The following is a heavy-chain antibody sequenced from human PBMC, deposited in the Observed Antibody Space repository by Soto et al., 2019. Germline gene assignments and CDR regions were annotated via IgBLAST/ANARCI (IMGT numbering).Heavy chain of an antibody. CDR3: ARGELLWFGELLR. D-gene: IGHD3-10*01. J-gene: IGHJ4*02. CDR1: GYTFSSYE. CDR2: MNPNSGDT. V-gene: IGHV1-8*01. Sequence: QVQLVQSGAEVKKPGASVKVSCKASGYTFSSYEINWVRQATGQGLEWMGWMNPNSGDTGYAQKFQGRVTMTRNTSISTAYMELSSLRSEDTAVYYCARGELLWFGELLRWGQGTLVTVSS.